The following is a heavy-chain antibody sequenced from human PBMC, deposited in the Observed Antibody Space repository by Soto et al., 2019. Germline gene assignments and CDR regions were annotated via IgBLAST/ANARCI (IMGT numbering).Heavy chain of an antibody. Sequence: ESGGGLVQPGGSLRLSCAASGFTFSSYAMSWVRQAPGKGLEWVSAISGSGGSTYYADSVKGRFTISRDNSKNTLYLQMNSLRAEDTAVYYCAKWGGGSSGYYLYYFDYWGQGTLVTVSS. V-gene: IGHV3-23*01. J-gene: IGHJ4*02. D-gene: IGHD3-22*01. CDR1: GFTFSSYA. CDR3: AKWGGGSSGYYLYYFDY. CDR2: ISGSGGST.